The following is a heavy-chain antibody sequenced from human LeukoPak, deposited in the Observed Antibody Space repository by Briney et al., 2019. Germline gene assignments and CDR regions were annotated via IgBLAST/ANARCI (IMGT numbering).Heavy chain of an antibody. CDR1: GYTFTSYD. CDR2: MNPNSGNT. Sequence: ASVKVSCKASGYTFTSYDINWVRQATGQGLEWMGWMNPNSGNTGYAQKFQGRVTMTRNTSISTAYIELSSLRSEDTAVYYCARGTGTTIWFDPWGQGTLVTVSS. J-gene: IGHJ5*02. CDR3: ARGTGTTIWFDP. V-gene: IGHV1-8*01. D-gene: IGHD1-1*01.